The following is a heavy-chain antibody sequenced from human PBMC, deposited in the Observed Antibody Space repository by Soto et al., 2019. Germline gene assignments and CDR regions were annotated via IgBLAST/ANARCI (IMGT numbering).Heavy chain of an antibody. Sequence: SETLSLTCSVSGGSIRRRDSCWGWVRHFPGKGLEWIAYITDSGRTDYNPSFKSRATISIDTSKNQFFLNLSSMTAADTAVYFCARVLITSGPLEYFLDFWGPGSLVTVSS. J-gene: IGHJ4*02. CDR1: GGSIRRRDSC. CDR3: ARVLITSGPLEYFLDF. D-gene: IGHD3-16*01. CDR2: ITDSGRT. V-gene: IGHV4-30-4*08.